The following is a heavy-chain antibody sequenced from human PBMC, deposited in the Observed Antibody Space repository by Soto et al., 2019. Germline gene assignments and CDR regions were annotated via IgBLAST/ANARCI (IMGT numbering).Heavy chain of an antibody. CDR3: AAGEIIQGYCSSTSCYPARSYYYYGMDV. Sequence: SVKVSCKASGGTFSSYAISWVRQAPGQGLEWMGGIIPIFGTANYAQKFQGRVTITADESTSTAYMELSSLRSEDTAVYYCAAGEIIQGYCSSTSCYPARSYYYYGMDVWGQGTTVTVSS. J-gene: IGHJ6*02. CDR2: IIPIFGTA. V-gene: IGHV1-69*13. D-gene: IGHD2-2*01. CDR1: GGTFSSYA.